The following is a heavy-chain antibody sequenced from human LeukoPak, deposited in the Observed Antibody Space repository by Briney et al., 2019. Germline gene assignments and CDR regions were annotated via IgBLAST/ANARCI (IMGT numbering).Heavy chain of an antibody. Sequence: SETLSLTCTVSGGSISSSSYYWGWIRQPPGKGLEWIGSIYYSGSTYYNPSLKGRVTISVDTSKNQFSLKLSSVTAADTAVYYCVRSNAGESYYFDYWGQGTLVTVSS. D-gene: IGHD2/OR15-2a*01. CDR3: VRSNAGESYYFDY. CDR1: GGSISSSSYY. CDR2: IYYSGST. V-gene: IGHV4-39*01. J-gene: IGHJ4*02.